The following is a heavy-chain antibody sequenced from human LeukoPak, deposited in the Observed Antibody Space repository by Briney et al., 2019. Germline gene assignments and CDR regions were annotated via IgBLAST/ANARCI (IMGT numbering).Heavy chain of an antibody. CDR1: GYTFTSYD. CDR2: MNPNSGNT. Sequence: ASVKVSCKASGYTFTSYDINWVRQATGQGLEWMGWMNPNSGNTGYAQKVQGRVTMTRNTSISTAYMELSSLRSEDTAVYYCARGWGGYCSSTSCYYAFDIWGQGTMVTVSS. D-gene: IGHD2-2*01. CDR3: ARGWGGYCSSTSCYYAFDI. V-gene: IGHV1-8*01. J-gene: IGHJ3*02.